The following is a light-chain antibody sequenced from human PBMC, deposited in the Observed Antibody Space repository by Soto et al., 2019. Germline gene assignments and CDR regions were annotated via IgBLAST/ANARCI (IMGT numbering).Light chain of an antibody. CDR1: SSDVGSYNL. CDR3: CSYAGSSTFWV. Sequence: QLVLTQPASVSGSPGQSITISCTGTSSDVGSYNLVSWYQQHPGKAPKLMIYEGSKRPSGFSNRFSGSKSGNTASLTISGLQAEDEADYYCCSYAGSSTFWVFGGGTKLTVL. V-gene: IGLV2-23*03. J-gene: IGLJ3*02. CDR2: EGS.